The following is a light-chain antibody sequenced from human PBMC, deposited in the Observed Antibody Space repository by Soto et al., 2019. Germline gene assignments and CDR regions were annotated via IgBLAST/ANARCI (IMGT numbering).Light chain of an antibody. Sequence: EVVLTQSPGTLSLSPWERATLSCRASQSVGSDLAWYKQKPGQAPRLVIYDIFTRATDVPTRIIGSVSWKEITLTISSLQSEDFAVYSCKQYNNWPLTFGGGTKVDIK. CDR1: QSVGSD. V-gene: IGKV3D-15*01. CDR3: KQYNNWPLT. J-gene: IGKJ4*01. CDR2: DIF.